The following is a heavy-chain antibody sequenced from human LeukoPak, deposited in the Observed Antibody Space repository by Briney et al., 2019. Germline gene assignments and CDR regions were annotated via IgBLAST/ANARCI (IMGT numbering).Heavy chain of an antibody. J-gene: IGHJ4*02. CDR3: ARLALNSGDDLV. Sequence: PSETLSLTCTVSGGSITTSSSYWAWIRQPPGKGLEWIGEIYYSGKTYYNPSFKSRLTMSVDTSKNQFSLSLSSLTAADTAVFYCARLALNSGDDLVWGQGSLVIVSS. V-gene: IGHV4-39*01. D-gene: IGHD2-21*01. CDR2: IYYSGKT. CDR1: GGSITTSSSY.